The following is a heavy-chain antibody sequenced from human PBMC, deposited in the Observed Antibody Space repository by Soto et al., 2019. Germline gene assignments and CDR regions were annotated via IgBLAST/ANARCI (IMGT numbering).Heavy chain of an antibody. V-gene: IGHV4-59*01. J-gene: IGHJ5*02. CDR1: AGSITSYY. D-gene: IGHD3-10*01. Sequence: QVQLQESGPGLVRPSETLSLTCTVSAGSITSYYWSWIRQPPGKGLEWIGYVYFSGSSKYNPSLKSRITISVDRSKNQFSLKLSSVTAADTAVYYCARSGYGSGNYPVLSWGQGTLVTVSS. CDR2: VYFSGSS. CDR3: ARSGYGSGNYPVLS.